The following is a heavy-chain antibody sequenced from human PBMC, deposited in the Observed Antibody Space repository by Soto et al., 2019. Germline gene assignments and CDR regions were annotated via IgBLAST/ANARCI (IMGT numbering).Heavy chain of an antibody. CDR1: GGTFNTYA. CDR3: ARDKERQRLGGDYYYAMDV. D-gene: IGHD5-12*01. J-gene: IGHJ6*02. Sequence: VQLVQSGAEVKKPGSSVKVSCKASGGTFNTYAFSWVRQAPGQGFEWMGGIIPVFRTPDYAQRFQGRVTIIADESTSTAYMELSSLRSEDTAVYYCARDKERQRLGGDYYYAMDVWGQGPTVTVSS. CDR2: IIPVFRTP. V-gene: IGHV1-69*12.